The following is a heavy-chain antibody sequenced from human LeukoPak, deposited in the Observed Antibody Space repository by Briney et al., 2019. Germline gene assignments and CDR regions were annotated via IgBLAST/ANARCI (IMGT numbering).Heavy chain of an antibody. CDR2: IIPILGIA. V-gene: IGHV1-69*02. CDR3: ASRLGYCSSTSCYPDDAFDI. CDR1: GGTFSSYT. Sequence: SVKVSCKASGGTFSSYTISWVRQAPGQGLEWMGRIIPILGIADYARKFQGRVTITADKSTSTAYMELSSLRTEDTAVYYCASRLGYCSSTSCYPDDAFDIWGQGTMVTVSS. J-gene: IGHJ3*02. D-gene: IGHD2-2*01.